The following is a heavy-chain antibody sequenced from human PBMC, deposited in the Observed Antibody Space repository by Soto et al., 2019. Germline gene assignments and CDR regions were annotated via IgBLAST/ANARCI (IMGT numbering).Heavy chain of an antibody. V-gene: IGHV3-23*01. Sequence: EVQLLESGGALVQPGGSLRLSCAASGFTFSNHDMNWVRQAPGKGLEWVSTISDSGSTYYADSVKGRFTIARDNSKNTLNLQMNSLSAEDAAVYYGATYPGGHYCSSTSCLYFFDHWGQGTLVIVSS. CDR1: GFTFSNHD. CDR3: ATYPGGHYCSSTSCLYFFDH. J-gene: IGHJ4*02. D-gene: IGHD2-2*01. CDR2: ISDSGST.